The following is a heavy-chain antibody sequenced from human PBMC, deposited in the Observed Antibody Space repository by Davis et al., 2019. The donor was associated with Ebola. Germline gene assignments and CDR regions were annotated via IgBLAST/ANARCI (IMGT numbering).Heavy chain of an antibody. Sequence: SETLSLTCAVSGGSISSGGYSWSWIRQPPGKGLEWIGYIYHSGSTYYNPSLKSRVTISVDRSKNQFSLKLSSVTAADTAVYYCARVPEYSSSDWGQGTLVTVSS. V-gene: IGHV4-30-2*01. CDR2: IYHSGST. D-gene: IGHD6-6*01. CDR3: ARVPEYSSSD. CDR1: GGSISSGGYS. J-gene: IGHJ4*02.